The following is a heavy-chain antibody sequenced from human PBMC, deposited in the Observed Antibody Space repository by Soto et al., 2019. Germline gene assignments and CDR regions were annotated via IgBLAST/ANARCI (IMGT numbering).Heavy chain of an antibody. CDR3: SRDQYDFRSGAYYDAMAV. CDR2: IYYTGST. Sequence: PSETLSLTCTVSGGSVSSESHYWSWIRQTPGKGLEWIGYIYYTGSTNYNPSLKGRVTMSVDTSRDQVSLRLRSVTRADKAVYYWSRDQYDFRSGAYYDAMAVWGQGNKV. J-gene: IGHJ6*01. V-gene: IGHV4-61*01. CDR1: GGSVSSESHY. D-gene: IGHD3-3*01.